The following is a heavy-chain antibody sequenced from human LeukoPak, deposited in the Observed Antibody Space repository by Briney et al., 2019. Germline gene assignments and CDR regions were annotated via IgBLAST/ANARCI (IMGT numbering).Heavy chain of an antibody. J-gene: IGHJ6*03. CDR3: AREGTGTTPDPYYYYYMDV. Sequence: SVKVSCKASGGTFSSYAISWVRQAPGQGLEWMRRIIPIFGTANYAQKFQGRVTITTDESTSTAYMELSSLRSEDTAVYYCAREGTGTTPDPYYYYYMDVWGKGTTVTVSS. CDR1: GGTFSSYA. V-gene: IGHV1-69*05. D-gene: IGHD1-7*01. CDR2: IIPIFGTA.